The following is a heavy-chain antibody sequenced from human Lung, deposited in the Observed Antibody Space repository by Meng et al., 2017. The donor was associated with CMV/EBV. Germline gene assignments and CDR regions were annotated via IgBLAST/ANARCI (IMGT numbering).Heavy chain of an antibody. J-gene: IGHJ4*02. D-gene: IGHD4/OR15-4a*01. Sequence: CAVSGTSISTSNWGSWVSQPPGKGLEWIGEVYHSGYTNYNPSLKSRVTMSVDRSKNQFSLKLSSVTAADTAVYYCARVTEYGGNCFDSWGQGTLVTVSS. CDR2: VYHSGYT. V-gene: IGHV4-4*02. CDR1: GTSISTSNW. CDR3: ARVTEYGGNCFDS.